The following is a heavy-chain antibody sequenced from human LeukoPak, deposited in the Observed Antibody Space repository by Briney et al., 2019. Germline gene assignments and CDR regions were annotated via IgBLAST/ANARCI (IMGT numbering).Heavy chain of an antibody. D-gene: IGHD5-12*01. Sequence: ASVKVSCKASGYTFTSYYMHWVRQAPGQGLEWMGIINPSGGSTSYAQKFQGRVTMTRDTSTSTVYMELSSLRSEDTAVYYCASRGRGYSGYAPVFDYYYYYYMEVWGKGTTVTVSS. CDR3: ASRGRGYSGYAPVFDYYYYYYMEV. V-gene: IGHV1-46*01. CDR1: GYTFTSYY. J-gene: IGHJ6*03. CDR2: INPSGGST.